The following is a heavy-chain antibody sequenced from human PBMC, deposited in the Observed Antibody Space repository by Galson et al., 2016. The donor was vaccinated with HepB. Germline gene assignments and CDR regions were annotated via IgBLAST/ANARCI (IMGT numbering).Heavy chain of an antibody. CDR1: GDSIDSTSHY. D-gene: IGHD2-21*01. CDR2: VFATGST. CDR3: ARDRGWGSVKYFDY. V-gene: IGHV4-61*02. J-gene: IGHJ4*02. Sequence: TLSLTCTVSGDSIDSTSHYWSWLRQPGGQGLEWIGRVFATGSTSFNPSLKSRVTLSVDTSQNHFSLTLSAVTAADTAVYYCARDRGWGSVKYFDYWGQGILVTVSS.